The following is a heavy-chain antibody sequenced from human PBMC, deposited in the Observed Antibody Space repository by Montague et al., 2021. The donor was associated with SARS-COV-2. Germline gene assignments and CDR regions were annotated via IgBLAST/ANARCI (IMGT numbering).Heavy chain of an antibody. Sequence: TLSLTCTVSGGSLSSGGYYWTWIRQPPGKGLEWIGYTYKSGNTYNSGNTYCNPSLKTRGTISVDTSKNWFSLRLTSVTVADTAVYYCARGRGYTTGPAGYFDYWGQGILVTVSP. CDR2: TYKSGNTYNSGNT. D-gene: IGHD2-8*01. V-gene: IGHV4-31*03. CDR3: ARGRGYTTGPAGYFDY. J-gene: IGHJ4*02. CDR1: GGSLSSGGYY.